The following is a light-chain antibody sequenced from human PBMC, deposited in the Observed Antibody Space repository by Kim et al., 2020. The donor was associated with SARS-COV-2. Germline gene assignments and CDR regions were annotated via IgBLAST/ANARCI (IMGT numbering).Light chain of an antibody. CDR2: RNN. V-gene: IGLV1-47*01. Sequence: GQRVTISCSGSSSNIGSNYVYWYQQLPGTAPKLLIYRNNQRPSGVPDRFSGSKSGTSASLAISGLRSEDEADYYCAAWDDSLSGPVFGGGPQLTVL. CDR3: AAWDDSLSGPV. CDR1: SSNIGSNY. J-gene: IGLJ3*02.